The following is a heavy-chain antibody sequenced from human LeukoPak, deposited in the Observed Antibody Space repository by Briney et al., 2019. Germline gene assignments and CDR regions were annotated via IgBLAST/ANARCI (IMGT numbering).Heavy chain of an antibody. CDR2: IYTSGT. D-gene: IGHD3-16*02. V-gene: IGHV4-4*07. Sequence: SETLSLTCSVSGDSISRYDWSWIRQPAGKGLEWIGRIYTSGTTYNPSLKSRVTMSLDTSQNHFSLRLSSVTAADTAVYYCARSVFRGLIFFDYWSQGILVTVSS. J-gene: IGHJ4*02. CDR1: GDSISRYD. CDR3: ARSVFRGLIFFDY.